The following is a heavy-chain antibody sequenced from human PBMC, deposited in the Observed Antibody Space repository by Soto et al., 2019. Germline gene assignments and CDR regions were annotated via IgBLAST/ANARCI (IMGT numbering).Heavy chain of an antibody. CDR1: GGSISSYY. Sequence: SETLSLTCTVSGGSISSYYWSWIRQPPGKGLEWIGYIYYSGSTNYNPSLKSRVTISVDTSKNQFSLKLSSVTAADTAVYYCASSDYDILTGYYLGDYWGQGTLVTVSS. CDR2: IYYSGST. CDR3: ASSDYDILTGYYLGDY. V-gene: IGHV4-59*01. J-gene: IGHJ4*02. D-gene: IGHD3-9*01.